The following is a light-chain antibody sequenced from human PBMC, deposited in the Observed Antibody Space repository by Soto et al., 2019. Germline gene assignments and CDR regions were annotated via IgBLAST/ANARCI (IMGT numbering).Light chain of an antibody. J-gene: IGLJ1*01. V-gene: IGLV2-11*01. CDR1: SIDVGGYNY. Sequence: QSVLTQPRSVSGSPGQSVTISCTGTSIDVGGYNYVSWYQQHPGKAPKLMIYDVSKRPSGVPDRFCGSKSGNTASLTISGLQAGDEADYYFRSYAGRDTLYVFGGGTKLTVL. CDR2: DVS. CDR3: RSYAGRDTLYV.